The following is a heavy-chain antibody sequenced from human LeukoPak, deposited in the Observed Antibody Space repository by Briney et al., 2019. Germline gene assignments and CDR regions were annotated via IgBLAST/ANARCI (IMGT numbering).Heavy chain of an antibody. J-gene: IGHJ6*02. V-gene: IGHV3-7*01. CDR2: IKQDGSET. D-gene: IGHD6-13*01. Sequence: PGGSLRLSCAASGFTFSSSWMNWVRQAPGKGLVWVANIKQDGSETYYVDSVKGRFTISRDNAKNSLYLQMNGLRAEDTAVYYCARDSSSWPYYYSMDVWGQGTTVTVSS. CDR3: ARDSSSWPYYYSMDV. CDR1: GFTFSSSW.